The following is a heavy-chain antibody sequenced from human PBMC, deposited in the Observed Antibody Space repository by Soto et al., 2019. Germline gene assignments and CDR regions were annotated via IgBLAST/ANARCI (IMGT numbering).Heavy chain of an antibody. Sequence: ASVKVSCKASGYTFTSYAMHWVRQAPGQSLEWMGWINAGNGNTKYSQKFQGRVTITRDTSASTAYMELSSLRSEDTAVYYCARDRVAVAGTSDHDAFDIWGQGTMVTVSS. CDR3: ARDRVAVAGTSDHDAFDI. J-gene: IGHJ3*02. D-gene: IGHD6-19*01. V-gene: IGHV1-3*01. CDR1: GYTFTSYA. CDR2: INAGNGNT.